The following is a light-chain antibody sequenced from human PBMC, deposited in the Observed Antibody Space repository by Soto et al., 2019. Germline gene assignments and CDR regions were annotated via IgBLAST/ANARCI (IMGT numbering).Light chain of an antibody. V-gene: IGLV2-14*01. CDR3: SSYTSSSTLVV. J-gene: IGLJ2*01. CDR1: SSDVGSYNY. CDR2: DVS. Sequence: QSALTQPASVSGSPGQSITISCTGTSSDVGSYNYVSWYQQHPGKAPKLMIYDVSNRPSVVSNRFSGSKSGNTAFLTISGLQAEDEADYYCSSYTSSSTLVVFGGGTKLTVL.